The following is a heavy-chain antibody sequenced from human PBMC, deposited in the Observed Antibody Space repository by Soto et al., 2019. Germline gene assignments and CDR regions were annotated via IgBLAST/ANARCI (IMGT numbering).Heavy chain of an antibody. D-gene: IGHD6-13*01. J-gene: IGHJ4*02. CDR1: GLTISSASYH. Sequence: QVLLQESGPRLMKPSETLSLSCTVSGLTISSASYHWSWIRQHPGKGLEWVGNIYYNGSTYYSPSLKSRGTLWLETSKNQFSLRLTSVTAADTAVYYCARYRISGSWSKFDYWGQGTLVSVSS. V-gene: IGHV4-31*03. CDR3: ARYRISGSWSKFDY. CDR2: IYYNGST.